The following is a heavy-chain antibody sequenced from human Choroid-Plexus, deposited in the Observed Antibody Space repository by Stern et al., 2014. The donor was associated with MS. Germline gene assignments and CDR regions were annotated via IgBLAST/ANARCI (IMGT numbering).Heavy chain of an antibody. Sequence: QMQLVQSGGGVVQPGRPLRLSCVASGFTFGSCAMHWVRQAPGKGLEWVAGVSYDGSNKYYADSVKSRFTISRDNSQNTLYMQMSSLRPEDTAVYYCAKDRQYLTYFFDHWGQGSLVTVSS. V-gene: IGHV3-30*18. CDR3: AKDRQYLTYFFDH. CDR1: GFTFGSCA. J-gene: IGHJ5*02. CDR2: VSYDGSNK. D-gene: IGHD2/OR15-2a*01.